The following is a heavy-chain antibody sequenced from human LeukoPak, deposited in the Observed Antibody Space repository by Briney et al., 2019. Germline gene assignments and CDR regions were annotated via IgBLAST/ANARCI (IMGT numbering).Heavy chain of an antibody. D-gene: IGHD3-10*01. V-gene: IGHV3-23*01. CDR3: AKDRRVYGSGSYDFDY. CDR1: GFTFSSYA. CDR2: ISGSGGST. J-gene: IGHJ4*02. Sequence: HTGGSLRLSCAASGFTFSSYAMSWVRQAPGKGLEWVSAISGSGGSTYYADSVKGRFTISRDNSKNTLYLQMNSLRAEDTALYYCAKDRRVYGSGSYDFDYWGQGTLVTVSS.